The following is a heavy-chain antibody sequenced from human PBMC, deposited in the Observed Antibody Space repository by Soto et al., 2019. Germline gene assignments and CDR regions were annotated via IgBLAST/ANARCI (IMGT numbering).Heavy chain of an antibody. J-gene: IGHJ6*02. Sequence: QVQLVQSGAEVKKPGSSVKVSCKASGGTFNNYPITWVRQAPGEGLEWMGGSIPIFGTANYAQKFQGRVTISVDESTSTDYMELSSLRSEDTAVYYCARDRGYSGDDHYYYFDMDVWGQGTTVTVSS. CDR1: GGTFNNYP. V-gene: IGHV1-69*01. CDR3: ARDRGYSGDDHYYYFDMDV. D-gene: IGHD5-12*01. CDR2: SIPIFGTA.